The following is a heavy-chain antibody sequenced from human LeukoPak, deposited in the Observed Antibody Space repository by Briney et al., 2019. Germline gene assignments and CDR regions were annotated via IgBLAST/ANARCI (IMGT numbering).Heavy chain of an antibody. CDR3: AKMKGHPLPKYYMDV. CDR1: GFTFGGFY. Sequence: GCLRLACAASGFTFGGFYMRWVRRTPGKGLEWVSGISGSGDNTLYADSVKGRFTISRDNSKNTLYLEMNSLRAEDTAIYYCAKMKGHPLPKYYMDVWGQGTTVTVSS. V-gene: IGHV3-23*01. CDR2: ISGSGDNT. J-gene: IGHJ6*01. D-gene: IGHD1-26*01.